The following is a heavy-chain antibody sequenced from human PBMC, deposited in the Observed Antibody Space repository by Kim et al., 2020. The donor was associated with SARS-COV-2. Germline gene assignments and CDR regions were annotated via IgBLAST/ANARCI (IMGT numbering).Heavy chain of an antibody. V-gene: IGHV3-49*03. CDR1: GFTFGDYA. CDR3: SSGYGGETPFDY. J-gene: IGHJ4*02. CDR2: IRSKAYGGTT. D-gene: IGHD4-17*01. Sequence: GGSLRLSCTASGFTFGDYAMSWFRQAPGKGLEWVGFIRSKAYGGTTEYAASVKGRFTISRDDSKSIAYLQMNSLKTEDTAVYYCSSGYGGETPFDYWGQGTLVTVSS.